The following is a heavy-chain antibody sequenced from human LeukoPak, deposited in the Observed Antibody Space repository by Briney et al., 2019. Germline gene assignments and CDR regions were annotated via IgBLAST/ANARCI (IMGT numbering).Heavy chain of an antibody. V-gene: IGHV3-30*04. Sequence: GGSLRLSCAASGFTFSNFAMHWVRQAPGKGLEWVAVISYDGYNKYYADSVKGRFTISRDNSKNTLYLQMNSLRAEDTAVYHCARGADSGNYQGHWYFDLWGRGTLVTVPS. CDR2: ISYDGYNK. CDR3: ARGADSGNYQGHWYFDL. J-gene: IGHJ2*01. CDR1: GFTFSNFA. D-gene: IGHD1-26*01.